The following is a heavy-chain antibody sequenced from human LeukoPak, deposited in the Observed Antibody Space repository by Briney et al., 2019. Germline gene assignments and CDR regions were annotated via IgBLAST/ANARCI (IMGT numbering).Heavy chain of an antibody. Sequence: SETLSLTCTVSGDSISSSTYYWAWIRQPPGKGLEWIGSICYSGSTFYNPSLKSRVTMSVDTSKNQFSLKLSSVTAADTAVYYCASTGSSGYDYWGQGTLVTVSS. D-gene: IGHD3-22*01. CDR3: ASTGSSGYDY. V-gene: IGHV4-39*07. CDR1: GDSISSSTYY. CDR2: ICYSGST. J-gene: IGHJ4*02.